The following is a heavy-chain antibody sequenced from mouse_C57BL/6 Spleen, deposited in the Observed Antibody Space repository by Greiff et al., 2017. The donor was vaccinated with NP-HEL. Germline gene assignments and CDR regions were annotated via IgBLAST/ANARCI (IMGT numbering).Heavy chain of an antibody. V-gene: IGHV3-1*01. D-gene: IGHD1-1*01. Sequence: EVKLQESGPGMVKPSQSLSLTCTVTGYSITSGYDWHWIRHFPGNKLEWMGYISYSGSTNYNPSLKSRISITHDTSKNHFFLKLNSVTTEDTATYYCARGGTVVATYWYFDVWGTGTTVTVSS. CDR1: GYSITSGYD. CDR3: ARGGTVVATYWYFDV. J-gene: IGHJ1*03. CDR2: ISYSGST.